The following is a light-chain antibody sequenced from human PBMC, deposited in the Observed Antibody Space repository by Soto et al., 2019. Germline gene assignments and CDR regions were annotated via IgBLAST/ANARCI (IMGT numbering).Light chain of an antibody. Sequence: QSALTQPASVSGSPGQSITISCTGTSSDVGFYNYVSWYQQHPGKAPKLMIYEVSDRPSGVPDRFSGSKSGNTASLTVSGLQAADEADYFCKSYAGSNTYVFGSGTKLTVL. CDR1: SSDVGFYNY. CDR3: KSYAGSNTYV. CDR2: EVS. J-gene: IGLJ1*01. V-gene: IGLV2-8*01.